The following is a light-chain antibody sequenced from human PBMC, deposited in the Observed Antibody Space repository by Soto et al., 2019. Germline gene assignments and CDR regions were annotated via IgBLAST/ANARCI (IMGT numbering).Light chain of an antibody. V-gene: IGLV2-14*01. J-gene: IGLJ2*01. CDR1: SSDVGSYNY. Sequence: QSALTQPASVSGSPGQSITISCTGTSSDVGSYNYVSWYQQHPGKAPKLMIYEVSNRPSRVSNRFSGSKSGNTASLTISGLQAEDEADYFCSSYTSSSTLVLFGGGTKLTVL. CDR2: EVS. CDR3: SSYTSSSTLVL.